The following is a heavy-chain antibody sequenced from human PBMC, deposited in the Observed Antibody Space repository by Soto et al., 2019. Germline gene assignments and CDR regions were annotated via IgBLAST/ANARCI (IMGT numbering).Heavy chain of an antibody. CDR3: ARGLGRRDEYNWFDL. J-gene: IGHJ5*02. Sequence: SETLSLTCTVSGGSISSSSSYWGWIRQPPGKGLEWIGYIYYSGSTNYNPSLKSRVTISVDTSKNQFSLKLSSVTAADTAVYYCARGLGRRDEYNWFDLWGQGTLVTVSS. CDR1: GGSISSSSSY. CDR2: IYYSGST. V-gene: IGHV4-39*01. D-gene: IGHD7-27*01.